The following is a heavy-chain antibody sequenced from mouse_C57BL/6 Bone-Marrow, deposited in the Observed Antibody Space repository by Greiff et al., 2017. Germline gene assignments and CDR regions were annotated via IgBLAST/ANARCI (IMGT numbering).Heavy chain of an antibody. J-gene: IGHJ4*01. Sequence: QLQQSGAELVRPGASVKLSCTASGFNIKDDYMHWVKQRPEQGLEWIGWIDPENGDTEYASKFQGKATITADTSSNTAYLQLSSLTSEDTAVYYCTLTGNAMDYWGQGTSVTVSS. CDR2: IDPENGDT. CDR3: TLTGNAMDY. V-gene: IGHV14-4*01. D-gene: IGHD4-1*01. CDR1: GFNIKDDY.